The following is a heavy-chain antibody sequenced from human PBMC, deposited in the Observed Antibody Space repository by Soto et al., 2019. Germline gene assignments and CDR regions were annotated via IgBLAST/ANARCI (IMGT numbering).Heavy chain of an antibody. CDR2: ISGSGGST. Sequence: GGSLRLSCAASGFTFSSYAMSWVRQAPGKGLEWVSAISGSGGSTYYADSVKGRFTISRDNSKNTLYLQMNSLRAEDTAVYYCAIDRGQNTAMVRVDYWGQGTLVTVSS. CDR3: AIDRGQNTAMVRVDY. V-gene: IGHV3-23*01. CDR1: GFTFSSYA. J-gene: IGHJ4*02. D-gene: IGHD5-18*01.